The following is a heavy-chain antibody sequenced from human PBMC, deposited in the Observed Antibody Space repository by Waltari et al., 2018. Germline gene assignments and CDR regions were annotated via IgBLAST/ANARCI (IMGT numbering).Heavy chain of an antibody. Sequence: QAQLVQSGAEVKKPGACVKACCKASGYTFTGYHMHCVREAPGQGLEWMVRSIPILGIANYAQKLQGSVTITRDTSEGTAYMELSSLRSEDTAVYYCARDNKAAARPDFFDCWGQGTLVTVSS. V-gene: IGHV1-69*09. CDR1: GYTFTGYH. D-gene: IGHD6-13*01. CDR3: ARDNKAAARPDFFDC. CDR2: SIPILGIA. J-gene: IGHJ4*02.